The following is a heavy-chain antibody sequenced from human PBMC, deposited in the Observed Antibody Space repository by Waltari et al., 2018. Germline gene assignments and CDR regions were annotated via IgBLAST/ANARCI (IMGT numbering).Heavy chain of an antibody. Sequence: EVQLVESGGGFVQPGGSLKLSCAASGFTFSGSAMHWVRQASGKGRGWVGRIRNKANNYGTAYAASVKGRFTISRDDSKNTAYLQMNSLKTEDTAVYYCTRLNAYGMDVWGQGTTVTVSS. CDR3: TRLNAYGMDV. CDR2: IRNKANNYGT. V-gene: IGHV3-73*01. J-gene: IGHJ6*02. D-gene: IGHD2-8*01. CDR1: GFTFSGSA.